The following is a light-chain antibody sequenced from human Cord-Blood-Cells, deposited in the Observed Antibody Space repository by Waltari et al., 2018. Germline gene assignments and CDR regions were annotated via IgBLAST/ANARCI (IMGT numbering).Light chain of an antibody. J-gene: IGLJ3*02. CDR1: VLAKKY. V-gene: IGLV3-27*01. Sequence: SYELTQPSSVSVSPGQTARITCSGDVLAKKYARWFQQKPGQAPVLVIYKDSERPSGIPERFSGSSSGTTVNLTISGAQVEDEADYYCYSAADNKGVFGGGTKLTVL. CDR3: YSAADNKGV. CDR2: KDS.